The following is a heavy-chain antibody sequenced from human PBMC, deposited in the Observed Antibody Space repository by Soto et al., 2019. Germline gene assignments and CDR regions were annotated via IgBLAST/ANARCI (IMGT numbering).Heavy chain of an antibody. CDR3: ARISCKGGSCYFDFDH. D-gene: IGHD2-15*01. Sequence: ASVNVSCKASGYIFKDHYMHWVRHAPGRGLEWVGIINPSGEHTNYAQQFRGRVAMTRDTSTSTAYMELRSLRSEDTAVYFCARISCKGGSCYFDFDHWGQGTLVTVSS. CDR2: INPSGEHT. CDR1: GYIFKDHY. V-gene: IGHV1-46*02. J-gene: IGHJ4*02.